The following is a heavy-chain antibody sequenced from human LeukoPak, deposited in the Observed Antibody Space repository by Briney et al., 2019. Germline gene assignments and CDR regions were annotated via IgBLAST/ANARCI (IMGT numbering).Heavy chain of an antibody. Sequence: QTGGSLRLSCAASGLILSNHGIHWVRQAPGKGLEWVAVISYDGSKKYYADSVKGRFTISRDNSKNTLYLQMNSLRAEDTAVYYCAKEGYNMGCDYWGQGTLVTVSS. J-gene: IGHJ4*02. D-gene: IGHD1-14*01. CDR1: GLILSNHG. CDR2: ISYDGSKK. CDR3: AKEGYNMGCDY. V-gene: IGHV3-30*18.